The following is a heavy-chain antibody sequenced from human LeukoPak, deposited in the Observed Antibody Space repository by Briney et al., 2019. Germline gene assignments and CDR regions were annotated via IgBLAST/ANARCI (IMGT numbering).Heavy chain of an antibody. J-gene: IGHJ3*02. D-gene: IGHD3-16*01. CDR2: INGDGSRT. V-gene: IGHV3-74*01. CDR3: TRTWGGFDI. Sequence: PGGSLRLSCAASGFTFSTYWMHWVRQAPGKGLVWVSRINGDGSRTSYADSVKGRFTISRDNAKNTLYPQMNSLRAEDTAVYYCTRTWGGFDIWGQGTMVTVSS. CDR1: GFTFSTYW.